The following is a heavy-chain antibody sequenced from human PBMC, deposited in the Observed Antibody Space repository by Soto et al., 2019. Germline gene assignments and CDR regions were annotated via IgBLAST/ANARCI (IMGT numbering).Heavy chain of an antibody. D-gene: IGHD2-15*01. CDR3: AKDRDIVVVVAATFDY. CDR1: GFTFSSYA. J-gene: IGHJ4*02. Sequence: GESLKISCAASGFTFSSYAMSWVRQAPGKGLEWVSAISGSCGSTYYADSVKGRFTISRDKSKKTLYLQMNSLRAEDTAVYYCAKDRDIVVVVAATFDYWGQGTLVTVSS. CDR2: ISGSCGST. V-gene: IGHV3-23*01.